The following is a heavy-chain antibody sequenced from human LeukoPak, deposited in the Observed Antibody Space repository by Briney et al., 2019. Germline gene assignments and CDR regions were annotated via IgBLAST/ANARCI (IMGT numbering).Heavy chain of an antibody. CDR3: ARGNYDFWSGYPNWFDP. CDR2: IYYSGST. J-gene: IGHJ5*02. V-gene: IGHV4-30-4*01. CDR1: GGSISSGDYY. Sequence: PSETLSLTCTVSGGSISSGDYYWSWIRQPPGKGLEWIGYIYYSGSTYYNPSLKSRVTISVDTSKNQFSLKLSSVTAADTAVYYCARGNYDFWSGYPNWFDPWGQGTLVTVSS. D-gene: IGHD3-3*01.